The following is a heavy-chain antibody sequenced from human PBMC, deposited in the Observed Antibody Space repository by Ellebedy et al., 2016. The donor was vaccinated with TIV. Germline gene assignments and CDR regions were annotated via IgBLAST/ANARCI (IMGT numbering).Heavy chain of an antibody. Sequence: GGSLRLSXAASGFAFSSYAMSWVRQAPGKGLEWVSAIRGSGSSTFYADSVKGRFTISRDNSKNTLYLQMNNLRAEDTAVYYCAKGVGSFDYWGQGTLVIVSS. J-gene: IGHJ4*02. V-gene: IGHV3-23*01. D-gene: IGHD1-26*01. CDR3: AKGVGSFDY. CDR1: GFAFSSYA. CDR2: IRGSGSST.